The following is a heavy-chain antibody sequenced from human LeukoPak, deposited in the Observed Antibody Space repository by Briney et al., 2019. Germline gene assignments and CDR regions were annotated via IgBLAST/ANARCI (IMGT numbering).Heavy chain of an antibody. Sequence: SETLSLTCTVSGGSISSYYWSWIRQPPGKGLEWIGYIYYSGSTNYNPSLKSRVTISVDTSKNQFSLKLSSVTAADTAVYYCAREGSNWDPFDYWGQGTLVNVSS. D-gene: IGHD6-13*01. J-gene: IGHJ4*02. CDR2: IYYSGST. CDR1: GGSISSYY. V-gene: IGHV4-59*01. CDR3: AREGSNWDPFDY.